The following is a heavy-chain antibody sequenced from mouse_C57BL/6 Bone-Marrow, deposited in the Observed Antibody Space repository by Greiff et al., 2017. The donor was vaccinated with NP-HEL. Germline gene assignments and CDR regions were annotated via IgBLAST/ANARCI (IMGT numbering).Heavy chain of an antibody. CDR3: TTWPTVVALYWNFDV. V-gene: IGHV14-1*01. CDR1: GFNIKDYY. D-gene: IGHD1-1*01. J-gene: IGHJ1*03. Sequence: EVQLVESGAELVRPGASVTLSCTASGFNIKDYYMHWVKQRPEQGLEWIGRIDPEDGSPEYAPKFPGKVTMTEDTSSNTAYLQLRSLTSEDTAVNYCTTWPTVVALYWNFDVWGTGTTVT. CDR2: IDPEDGSP.